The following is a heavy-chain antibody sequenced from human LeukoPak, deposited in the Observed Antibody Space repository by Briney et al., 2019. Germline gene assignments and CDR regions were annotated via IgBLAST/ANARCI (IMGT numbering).Heavy chain of an antibody. CDR2: INAGNGNT. J-gene: IGHJ3*02. CDR1: GYTFTSYA. Sequence: ASVKVSCKASGYTFTSYAMHWVRQAPGQRLEWMGWINAGNGNTRYSQKFQGRVTITRDTSASTAYMELSSLRSEDTAVYYCARERGQQLDPDAFDIWGQGTMVTVSS. V-gene: IGHV1-3*01. CDR3: ARERGQQLDPDAFDI. D-gene: IGHD6-13*01.